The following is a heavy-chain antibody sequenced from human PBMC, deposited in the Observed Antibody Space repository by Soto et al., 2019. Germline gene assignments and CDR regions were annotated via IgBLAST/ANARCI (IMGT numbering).Heavy chain of an antibody. Sequence: KAAESLSLTCTVSGGSISPYRWGWIRHPAWKGLEWIGPISNKGNTQYNPSLKSRVTVSVDTSRNQFFLNLHSVTAADSAVYFCGRESGETWDYEAYWGQGTPVTVSS. CDR3: GRESGETWDYEAY. CDR1: GGSISPYR. J-gene: IGHJ4*02. CDR2: ISNKGNT. V-gene: IGHV4-4*07. D-gene: IGHD1-7*01.